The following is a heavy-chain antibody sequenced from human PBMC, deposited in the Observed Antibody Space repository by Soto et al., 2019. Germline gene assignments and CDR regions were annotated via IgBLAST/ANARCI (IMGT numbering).Heavy chain of an antibody. V-gene: IGHV4-34*01. CDR3: ARETLSDYYYMDV. CDR1: GGSFSGYY. CDR2: INHSGST. D-gene: IGHD3-10*01. J-gene: IGHJ6*03. Sequence: SETLSLTCAVYGGSFSGYYWSWIRQPPGKGLEWIGEINHSGSTNYNPSLKSRVTISVDTSKNQFSLKLSSVTAADTAVYYCARETLSDYYYMDVWGKGTTVTVSS.